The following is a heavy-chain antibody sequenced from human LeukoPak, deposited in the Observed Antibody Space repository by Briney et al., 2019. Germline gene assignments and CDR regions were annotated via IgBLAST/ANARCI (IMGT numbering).Heavy chain of an antibody. CDR1: GYTFTSYG. V-gene: IGHV1-18*01. Sequence: ASVKVSCKASGYTFTSYGISLVRQAPGQGLEWMGWISAYNGNTNYAQKLQGRVTMTTDTSTSTAYMELRSLRSDDTAVYYCARALSSSSWYPGEDYFDYWGQGTLVTVSS. J-gene: IGHJ4*02. CDR2: ISAYNGNT. D-gene: IGHD6-13*01. CDR3: ARALSSSSWYPGEDYFDY.